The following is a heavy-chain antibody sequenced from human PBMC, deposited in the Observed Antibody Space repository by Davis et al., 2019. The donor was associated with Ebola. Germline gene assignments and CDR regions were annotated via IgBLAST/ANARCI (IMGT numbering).Heavy chain of an antibody. CDR3: ARDTYYYYNTMDV. CDR1: GFTFSSYG. Sequence: PGGSLRLSCAASGFTFSSYGMHWVRQAPGKGLEWMAFIRYDGSNKYYADSVKGRFTISRDNSKNTLYLQMNSLRAEDTAVYYCARDTYYYYNTMDVWGKGTTVTVSA. CDR2: IRYDGSNK. J-gene: IGHJ6*04. V-gene: IGHV3-30*02.